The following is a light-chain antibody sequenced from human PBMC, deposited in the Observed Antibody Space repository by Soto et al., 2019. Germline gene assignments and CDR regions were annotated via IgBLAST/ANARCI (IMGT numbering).Light chain of an antibody. CDR1: QSVSSSY. CDR2: GAS. CDR3: QQSGSLPYT. J-gene: IGKJ5*01. V-gene: IGKV3-20*01. Sequence: LCTVSAGNLSLSPAERSALSGRASQSVSSSYLAWYQQKPGQAPRLIIYGASSRATGIPDRFSGSGSGTDFTLTISRLQPEDFAVYYCQQSGSLPYTFGHGTRLEIK.